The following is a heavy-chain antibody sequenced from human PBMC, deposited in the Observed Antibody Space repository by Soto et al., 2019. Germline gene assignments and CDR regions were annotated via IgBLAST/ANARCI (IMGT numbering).Heavy chain of an antibody. V-gene: IGHV3-23*01. CDR3: ASVRGVVTVLWYFDL. CDR2: VSGSGGST. Sequence: EVQLLESGGGLVQPGGSLRLSCGASGFTFSSYAMSWVRQGPGKGLEWVTAVSGSGGSTYYADSVKGRFTISRDNSKNTLYLQMNSLRAEDTAVYYCASVRGVVTVLWYFDLWGRGTLVTVSS. D-gene: IGHD2-15*01. J-gene: IGHJ2*01. CDR1: GFTFSSYA.